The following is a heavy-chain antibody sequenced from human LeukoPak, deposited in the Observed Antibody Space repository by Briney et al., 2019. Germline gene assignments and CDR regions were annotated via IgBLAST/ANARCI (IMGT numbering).Heavy chain of an antibody. CDR1: GFTFSDSA. V-gene: IGHV3-73*01. J-gene: IGHJ4*02. CDR2: IRSKASNYAT. Sequence: GGSLSLSCAASGFTFSDSAIHWVRQASGKGLEWVGRIRSKASNYATTYGASVKGRFTISRDDSKNTAYLQMNSLKTEDTAVYYCTRRLRGVIDYWGQGTLVTVSS. D-gene: IGHD2-21*01. CDR3: TRRLRGVIDY.